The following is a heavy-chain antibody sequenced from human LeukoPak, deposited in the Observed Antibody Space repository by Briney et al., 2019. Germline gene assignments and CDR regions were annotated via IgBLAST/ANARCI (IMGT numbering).Heavy chain of an antibody. Sequence: ASVKVSCKASGYTFTSYYMHWVRHAPGQGLEWLGIINPSGVSTSYAQKFQGRVTMTRDASTNTVYMELSSLRSEDTAVYYCARVSLVRGVIPFDYWGQGTLVTVSS. V-gene: IGHV1-46*01. CDR2: INPSGVST. CDR1: GYTFTSYY. CDR3: ARVSLVRGVIPFDY. J-gene: IGHJ4*02. D-gene: IGHD3-10*01.